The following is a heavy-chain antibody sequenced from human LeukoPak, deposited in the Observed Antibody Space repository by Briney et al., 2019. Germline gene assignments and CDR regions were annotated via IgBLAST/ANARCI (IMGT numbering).Heavy chain of an antibody. CDR1: GGSISSYY. D-gene: IGHD3-22*01. CDR2: IYYSGST. Sequence: PSETLSLTCTVTGGSISSYYWTWIRQPPGKGQKRIGYIYYSGSTNYNPSIKSRVTMSVDTSKNQFSLKLSSVTAADTAVYYCARGSWYYYDSSVEVFDYWGQGTLVTVSS. J-gene: IGHJ4*02. V-gene: IGHV4-59*01. CDR3: ARGSWYYYDSSVEVFDY.